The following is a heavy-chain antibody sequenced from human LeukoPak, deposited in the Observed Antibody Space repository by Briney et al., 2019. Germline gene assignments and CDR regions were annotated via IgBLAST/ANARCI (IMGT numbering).Heavy chain of an antibody. CDR2: IRNKANNYAT. J-gene: IGHJ4*02. CDR3: MSPMTTVPSRDY. Sequence: GGSLRLSCAASGFTFSGSAMHWGRQAAGKGLEWIGRIRNKANNYATAYAASVKGRFTISRDDSKNTAYLQMNSLKTEDTAVYYCMSPMTTVPSRDYWGQGTLVTVSS. V-gene: IGHV3-73*01. CDR1: GFTFSGSA. D-gene: IGHD4-17*01.